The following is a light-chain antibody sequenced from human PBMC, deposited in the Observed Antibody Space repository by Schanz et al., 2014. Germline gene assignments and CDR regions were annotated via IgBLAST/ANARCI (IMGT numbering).Light chain of an antibody. V-gene: IGKV3-20*01. CDR3: QQYTNWPS. CDR2: GAF. Sequence: EIVLTQSPGTLSLSPGERATLSCRASQSVSSSYLAWYQQKPGQAPRLLIYGAFDRATGIPDRFSGSGSGTDFTLTVSSLQSEDFADYYCQQYTNWPSFGQGTKVEIK. CDR1: QSVSSSY. J-gene: IGKJ1*01.